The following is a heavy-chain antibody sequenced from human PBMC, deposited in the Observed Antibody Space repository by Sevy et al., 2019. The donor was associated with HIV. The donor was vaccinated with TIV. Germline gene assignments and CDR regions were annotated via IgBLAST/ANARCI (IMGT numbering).Heavy chain of an antibody. CDR2: ISGSGGST. Sequence: GGSLRLSCAASGFTFSSYAMSWVRQAPGKGLVWVSAISGSGGSTYYADSVKGRFTISRDNSKNTLYLQMNSLRAEDTAVYYCAKDLKLSYYDILTGSFWYWGQGTLVTVSS. J-gene: IGHJ4*02. CDR3: AKDLKLSYYDILTGSFWY. D-gene: IGHD3-9*01. CDR1: GFTFSSYA. V-gene: IGHV3-23*01.